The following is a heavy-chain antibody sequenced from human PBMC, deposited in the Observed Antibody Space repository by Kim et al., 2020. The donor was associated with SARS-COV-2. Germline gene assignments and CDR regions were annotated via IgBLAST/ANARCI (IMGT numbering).Heavy chain of an antibody. CDR2: IYYSGST. Sequence: SQTLSLTCTVSGGSISSYYWSWIRQPPGKGLEWIGYIYYSGSTNYNPSLKSRVTISVDTSKNQFSLKLSSVTAADTAVYYCARHIGLEAAGSDWFDPWGQ. D-gene: IGHD6-13*01. V-gene: IGHV4-59*08. J-gene: IGHJ5*02. CDR1: GGSISSYY. CDR3: ARHIGLEAAGSDWFDP.